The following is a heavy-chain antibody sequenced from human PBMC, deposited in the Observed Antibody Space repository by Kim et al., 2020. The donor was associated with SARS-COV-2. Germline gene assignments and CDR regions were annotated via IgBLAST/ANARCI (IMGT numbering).Heavy chain of an antibody. D-gene: IGHD3-3*01. CDR1: GGSISSYY. J-gene: IGHJ4*02. V-gene: IGHV4-59*13. Sequence: SETLSLTCTVSGGSISSYYWSWIRQPPGKGLEWIGYIYYSGSTNYNPSLKSRVTISVDTSKNQFSLKLSSVTAADTAVYYCARLENFGPDYWGQGTLVTVSS. CDR3: ARLENFGPDY. CDR2: IYYSGST.